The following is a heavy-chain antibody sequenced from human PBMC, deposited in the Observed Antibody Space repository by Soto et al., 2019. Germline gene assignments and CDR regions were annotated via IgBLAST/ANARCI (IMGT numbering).Heavy chain of an antibody. CDR2: ISGSGGST. J-gene: IGHJ6*02. V-gene: IGHV3-23*01. D-gene: IGHD2-2*01. Sequence: EVQLLESGGGLVQPGGSLRLSCAASGFTFSSYAMSWVRQAPGKGLEWVSAISGSGGSTYYTDSVKGRFTISRDNSKNTLYLQMNSLRAEDTAVYYCAKDKGGSSYYYYGMDVWGQGTTVTVSS. CDR1: GFTFSSYA. CDR3: AKDKGGSSYYYYGMDV.